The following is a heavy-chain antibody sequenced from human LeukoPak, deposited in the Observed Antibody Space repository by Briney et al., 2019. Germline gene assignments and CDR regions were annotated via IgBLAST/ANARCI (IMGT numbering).Heavy chain of an antibody. CDR3: ARGAYYYDSSDYYYEGNPFDY. CDR1: GGSISSYY. J-gene: IGHJ4*02. CDR2: IYYSGST. D-gene: IGHD3-22*01. V-gene: IGHV4-59*01. Sequence: PSETLSLTCTVSGGSISSYYWSWIRQPPGKGLEWIGYIYYSGSTNYNPSLKSRVTISVDTSKNQFSLKLSSVTAADTAVYYCARGAYYYDSSDYYYEGNPFDYWGQGTLVTVSS.